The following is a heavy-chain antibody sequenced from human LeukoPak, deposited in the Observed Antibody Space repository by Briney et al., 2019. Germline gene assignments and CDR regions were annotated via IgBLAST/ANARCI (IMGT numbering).Heavy chain of an antibody. CDR3: AREDYDSSGYHFDY. D-gene: IGHD3-22*01. CDR1: GGSISSYY. J-gene: IGHJ4*02. Sequence: SETLSLTCSVSGGSISSYYWSWIRQPPGKGLEWIGYIYYSGSTNYNPSLKSRVTISVDTSKNQFSLKLSSVTAADTAVYYCAREDYDSSGYHFDYWGQGTLVTVSS. CDR2: IYYSGST. V-gene: IGHV4-59*01.